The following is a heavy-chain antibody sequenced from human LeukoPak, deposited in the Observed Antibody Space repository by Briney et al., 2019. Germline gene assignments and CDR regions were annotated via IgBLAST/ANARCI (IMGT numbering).Heavy chain of an antibody. CDR3: ATPYYYYDSSGSYYFDY. J-gene: IGHJ4*02. Sequence: GASVKVSCKASGFTFTDYYMHWVRQAPGKGLEWMGGFDPEDGVTIYAQKFQGRVTMTEDTSTDTAYMELSSLRSEDTAVYYCATPYYYYDSSGSYYFDYWGQGTLVTVSS. D-gene: IGHD3-22*01. CDR1: GFTFTDYY. CDR2: FDPEDGVT. V-gene: IGHV1-24*01.